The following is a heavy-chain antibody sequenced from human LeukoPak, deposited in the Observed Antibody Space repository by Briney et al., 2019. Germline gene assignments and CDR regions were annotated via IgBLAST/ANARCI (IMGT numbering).Heavy chain of an antibody. Sequence: PGGSLRLSCAASGFTFSSYSMNWVRQAPGKGLEWVSSISSSSSYIYYADSVKGRFTISRDNAKNSLYLQMNSLRAEDTAVYYCAKSHITMIVVVIDAFDIWGQGTMVTVSS. V-gene: IGHV3-21*04. CDR3: AKSHITMIVVVIDAFDI. CDR1: GFTFSSYS. D-gene: IGHD3-22*01. CDR2: ISSSSSYI. J-gene: IGHJ3*02.